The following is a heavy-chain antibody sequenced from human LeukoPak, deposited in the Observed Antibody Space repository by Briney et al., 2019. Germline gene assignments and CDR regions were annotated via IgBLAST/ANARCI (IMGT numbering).Heavy chain of an antibody. D-gene: IGHD2-15*01. CDR3: AKDSPTQTFDY. V-gene: IGHV3-30*04. CDR1: GFTFNSYA. J-gene: IGHJ4*02. Sequence: GGSLRLSCAASGFTFNSYAMHWVRQAPGKGLEWVAVISYDGSNKYYADSVKGRFTISRDNSKNTLYLQMNSLRGEDTAVYYCAKDSPTQTFDYWGQGALVTVSS. CDR2: ISYDGSNK.